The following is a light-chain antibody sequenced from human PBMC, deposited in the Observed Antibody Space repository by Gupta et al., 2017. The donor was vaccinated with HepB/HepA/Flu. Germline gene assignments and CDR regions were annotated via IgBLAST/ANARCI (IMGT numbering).Light chain of an antibody. V-gene: IGLV3-1*01. CDR3: QAWDSNTVI. Sequence: SYELTQPPSVSVSPGQTASITCSGNKLGNKYSFWYQQKPGQPPVLIISEDTKRPAGIPERFSGSSSGNTATLTISGTQAMDEADYYCQAWDSNTVIFGGGTKLTVL. CDR2: EDT. CDR1: KLGNKY. J-gene: IGLJ2*01.